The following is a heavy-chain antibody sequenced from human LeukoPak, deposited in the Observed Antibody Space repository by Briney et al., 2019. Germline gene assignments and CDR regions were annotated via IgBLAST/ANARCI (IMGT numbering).Heavy chain of an antibody. CDR3: ARGGQYYYDSSGYYSG. Sequence: ASVKVSCKASGYTFTCYYMHWVRQAPGQGLEWMGWINPNSGGTNYAQKFQGRVTMTRDTSISTAYMELSRLRSDDTAVYYCARGGQYYYDSSGYYSGWGQGTLVTVSS. CDR1: GYTFTCYY. J-gene: IGHJ4*02. V-gene: IGHV1-2*02. D-gene: IGHD3-22*01. CDR2: INPNSGGT.